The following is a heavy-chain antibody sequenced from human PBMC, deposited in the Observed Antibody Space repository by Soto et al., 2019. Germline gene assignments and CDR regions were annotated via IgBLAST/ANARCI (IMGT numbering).Heavy chain of an antibody. CDR3: ARAKTTMIVLQNY. V-gene: IGHV4-61*01. D-gene: IGHD3-22*01. CDR2: IYNSGTT. Sequence: SETLSLTCTVSGDSVNSGTYYWSWIRQPPGKGLEWIGYIYNSGTTKYNPSLKSRVTISVDTSKNQFSLNLSSVTAADTAVYYCARAKTTMIVLQNYSGQGSLVIGSS. J-gene: IGHJ4*02. CDR1: GDSVNSGTYY.